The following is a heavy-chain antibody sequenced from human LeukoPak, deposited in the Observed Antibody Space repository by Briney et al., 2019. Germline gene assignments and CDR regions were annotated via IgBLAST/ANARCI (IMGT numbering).Heavy chain of an antibody. V-gene: IGHV3-53*01. CDR3: ARGRLGGYSGSYYEDY. J-gene: IGHJ4*02. Sequence: GGSLRLSCAASGFTVSSNYMSWVRQAPGKGLEWVSVIYSGGSTYYADSVKGRFTISRDNSKNTLYLQMNSLRAEDTAVYYCARGRLGGYSGSYYEDYWGQGTLVTVSS. CDR2: IYSGGST. D-gene: IGHD1-26*01. CDR1: GFTVSSNY.